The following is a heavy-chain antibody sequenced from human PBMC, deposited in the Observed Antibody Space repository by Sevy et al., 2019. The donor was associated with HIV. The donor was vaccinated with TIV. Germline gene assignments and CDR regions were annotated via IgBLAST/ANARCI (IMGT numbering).Heavy chain of an antibody. CDR3: ARGENNDEFFQY. CDR2: TSYDGSHK. CDR1: GFIFSNFA. D-gene: IGHD1-26*01. V-gene: IGHV3-30*04. J-gene: IGHJ1*01. Sequence: GGSLRLSCAASGFIFSNFAMHWVRQAPGKGLEWVAVTSYDGSHKYYADSVKGRFTVSRDNSRNILSLEMNSLRRDDTAVYYCARGENNDEFFQYWDQGTLVTVSS.